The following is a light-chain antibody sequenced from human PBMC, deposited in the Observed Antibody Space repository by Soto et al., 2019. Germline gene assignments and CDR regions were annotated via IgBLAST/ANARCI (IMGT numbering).Light chain of an antibody. Sequence: QSALTQPRSVSGSPGQSVTISCTGTSSDVGTYNYVSWYQQHPGKAPKLMIYDVSQRPSGVPDRFSGSKSGNTASLTISGLQAEDESDYYCCSYGSSYPSVFGGGTKLTVL. CDR3: CSYGSSYPSV. CDR1: SSDVGTYNY. J-gene: IGLJ2*01. CDR2: DVS. V-gene: IGLV2-11*01.